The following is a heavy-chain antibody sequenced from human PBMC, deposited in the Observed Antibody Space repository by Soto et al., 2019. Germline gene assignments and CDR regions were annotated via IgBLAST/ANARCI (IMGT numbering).Heavy chain of an antibody. CDR1: GFTFSSYW. Sequence: GGSLRLSCAASGFTFSSYWMHWVRQAPGKGLVWVSRINSDGSSTSYADSVKGRFTISRDNAKNTLYLQMNSLRAEDTAVYYCATGRQQLTHNLDYWGQGTLVTVSS. D-gene: IGHD6-13*01. J-gene: IGHJ4*02. CDR3: ATGRQQLTHNLDY. CDR2: INSDGSST. V-gene: IGHV3-74*01.